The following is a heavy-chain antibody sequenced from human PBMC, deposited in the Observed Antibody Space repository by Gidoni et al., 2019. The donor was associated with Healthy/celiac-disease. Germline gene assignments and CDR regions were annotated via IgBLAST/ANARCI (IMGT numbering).Heavy chain of an antibody. Sequence: QVQLVESGGGVVQPGRSLRLSCAASGFTFSSYGMHWVRQAPGKGLEWVAVIWYDGSNKYYADSVKGRFTISRDNSKNTLYLQMNSLRAEDTAVYYCARDKGYSSGYIDYWGQGTLVTVSS. CDR3: ARDKGYSSGYIDY. V-gene: IGHV3-33*01. CDR1: GFTFSSYG. J-gene: IGHJ4*02. CDR2: IWYDGSNK. D-gene: IGHD6-19*01.